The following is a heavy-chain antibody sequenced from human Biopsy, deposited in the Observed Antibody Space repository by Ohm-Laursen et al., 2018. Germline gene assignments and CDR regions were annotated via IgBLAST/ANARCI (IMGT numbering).Heavy chain of an antibody. CDR1: GFSFSTYT. V-gene: IGHV3-21*01. CDR2: FSSSGNFM. J-gene: IGHJ6*02. Sequence: SLRLSCSASGFSFSTYTMTWVRQAPGKGLEWVSSFSSSGNFMYYTDSVKCRFTISRDNAKNSLYLQMNSLRAEDTALYYCARIFLVGVTPGYGLDVWGQGTTVTVSS. CDR3: ARIFLVGVTPGYGLDV. D-gene: IGHD1-26*01.